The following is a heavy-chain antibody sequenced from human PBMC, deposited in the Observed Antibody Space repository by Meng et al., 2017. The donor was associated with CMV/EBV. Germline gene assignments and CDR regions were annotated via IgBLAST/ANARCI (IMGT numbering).Heavy chain of an antibody. J-gene: IGHJ4*02. Sequence: SLKISCAASGFVFEDYAMHWVRQAPGQGLEWVSGINWNSDTMDYADSVKGRFTISRDNAKNSLYLQMNNLRAEDAAFYYCAKNMDGQLVRGHFDSWGRGTLVTVSS. V-gene: IGHV3-9*01. CDR3: AKNMDGQLVRGHFDS. CDR2: INWNSDTM. CDR1: GFVFEDYA. D-gene: IGHD6-6*01.